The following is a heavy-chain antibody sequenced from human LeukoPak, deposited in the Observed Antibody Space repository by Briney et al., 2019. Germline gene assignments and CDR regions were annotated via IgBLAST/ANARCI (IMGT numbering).Heavy chain of an antibody. V-gene: IGHV3-48*02. CDR3: ARVGIAVAQFFD. D-gene: IGHD6-19*01. J-gene: IGHJ4*02. CDR1: GFSFSGYS. CDR2: ISSSSSAI. Sequence: GGSLRLSCAASGFSFSGYSMNWVRQAPGKGLEWVSYISSSSSAIYYADSVKGRFTISRDNAKNSLYLQMNSLRDEDTAVYYCARVGIAVAQFFDWGQGTLVTVSS.